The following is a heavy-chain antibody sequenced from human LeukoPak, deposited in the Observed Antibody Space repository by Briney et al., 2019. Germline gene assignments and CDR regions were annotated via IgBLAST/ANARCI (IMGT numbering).Heavy chain of an antibody. Sequence: GGSLRLSCAASGFTFSSYAMHWVRQAPGKGLEWVAVISYDGSNKYYADSVKGRFTISRDNSKNTLYLQMNSLRAEDTAVYYCAREGAHPPYYSYYYMDVWGKGTTVTVSS. CDR3: AREGAHPPYYSYYYMDV. V-gene: IGHV3-30*04. CDR2: ISYDGSNK. CDR1: GFTFSSYA. D-gene: IGHD1-26*01. J-gene: IGHJ6*03.